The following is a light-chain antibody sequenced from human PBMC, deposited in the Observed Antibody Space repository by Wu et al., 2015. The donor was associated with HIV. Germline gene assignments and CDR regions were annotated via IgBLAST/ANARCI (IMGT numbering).Light chain of an antibody. CDR2: GAS. Sequence: EIVMTQSPATLSVSPGERATLSCRASQSVSRNLAWYQQKPGQAPRLLFYGASTRATGIPARFSGSGSGTEFTLTISSMRSEDFAIYYCQQYSDWPTLTF. J-gene: IGKJ1*01. CDR3: QQYSDWPTLT. CDR1: QSVSRN. V-gene: IGKV3-15*01.